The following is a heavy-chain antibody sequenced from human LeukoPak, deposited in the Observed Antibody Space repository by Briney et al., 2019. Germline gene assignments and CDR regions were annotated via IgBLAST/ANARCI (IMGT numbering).Heavy chain of an antibody. V-gene: IGHV3-7*02. Sequence: GGSLRLSCAASGFTFSNIWMSWVRQAPGKGLEWVANIKHDGSETNYVDSVKGRFTISRDNAKNSLHLQMNSLRAEDTAVYYCAKNGGPHGMDVWGQGTTVTVSS. D-gene: IGHD3-10*01. CDR1: GFTFSNIW. CDR2: IKHDGSET. CDR3: AKNGGPHGMDV. J-gene: IGHJ6*02.